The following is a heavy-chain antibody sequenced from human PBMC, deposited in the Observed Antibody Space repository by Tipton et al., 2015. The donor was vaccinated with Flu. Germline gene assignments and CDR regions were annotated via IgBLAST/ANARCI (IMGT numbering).Heavy chain of an antibody. CDR2: VYHGGTT. CDR1: GYSISSRYY. CDR3: ATTTYYYGSGSRDY. J-gene: IGHJ4*02. V-gene: IGHV4-38-2*02. D-gene: IGHD3-10*01. Sequence: TLSLTCTVSGYSISSRYYWGWIRQPPGKGLEWIGCVYHGGTTYYNPSLKSRVAISLDTFKNQFSLKLTSVTAADTAVYYCATTTYYYGSGSRDYWGQGTLVTVSS.